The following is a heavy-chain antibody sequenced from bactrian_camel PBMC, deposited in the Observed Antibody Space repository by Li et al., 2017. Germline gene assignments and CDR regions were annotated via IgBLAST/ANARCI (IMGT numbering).Heavy chain of an antibody. D-gene: IGHD2*01. J-gene: IGHJ4*01. CDR2: IQDDGAK. CDR1: EFTFRDAD. V-gene: IGHV3S55*01. Sequence: QLVESGGGSVQAGRSLRLSCTASEFTFRDADMGWYRQVPGKEREMVAQIQDDGAKHYDSTAEGRFTISKDAAEDTLDLRMTSLKPEDSGMYYCAVDGPVAFCSDYPSDFRGWGQGTQVTVS. CDR3: AVDGPVAFCSDYPSDFRG.